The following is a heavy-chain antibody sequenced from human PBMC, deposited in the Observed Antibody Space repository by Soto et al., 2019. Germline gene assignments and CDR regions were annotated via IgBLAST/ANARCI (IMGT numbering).Heavy chain of an antibody. CDR2: VISASGSV. CDR1: GRIFSSFP. V-gene: IGHV1-69*06. D-gene: IGHD1-26*01. J-gene: IGHJ3*01. CDR3: ARLGSRDAYQYVLDL. Sequence: QVQVVQSGAEVKKPGSSVKISCKASGRIFSSFPTSWVRQVPGQGLEWMGGVISASGSVTYAPKLQGRVTMNEVNSAGIGYMELTSLTSVDTAISYCARLGSRDAYQYVLDLWGPGTMVTVSS.